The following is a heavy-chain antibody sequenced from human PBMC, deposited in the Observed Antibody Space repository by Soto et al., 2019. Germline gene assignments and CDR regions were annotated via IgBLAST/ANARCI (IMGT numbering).Heavy chain of an antibody. CDR1: GGSISSYY. V-gene: IGHV4-59*08. Sequence: PSATLSLTCTVSGGSISSYYWSWIRQPPGKGLEWIGYIYYSGSTNYNPSLKSRVTISVDTSKNQFSLKLSSVTAADTAMYYFARLGGVAENYYYYYYMDVWGKGTTVTVSS. CDR2: IYYSGST. D-gene: IGHD3-3*01. CDR3: ARLGGVAENYYYYYYMDV. J-gene: IGHJ6*03.